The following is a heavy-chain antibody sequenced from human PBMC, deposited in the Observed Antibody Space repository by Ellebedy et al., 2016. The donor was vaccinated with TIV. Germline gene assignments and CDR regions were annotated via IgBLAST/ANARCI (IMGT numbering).Heavy chain of an antibody. CDR2: IYYSGST. D-gene: IGHD6-13*01. CDR1: GGSISSYY. Sequence: SETLSLTCTVSGGSISSYYWSWIRQPPGKGLEWIGYIYYSGSTKYNPSLKSRVTISVDTSKNQFSLKLSSVTAADTAVYYCARHSGSSSWYVYYFDYWGQGTLVTVSS. V-gene: IGHV4-59*08. CDR3: ARHSGSSSWYVYYFDY. J-gene: IGHJ4*02.